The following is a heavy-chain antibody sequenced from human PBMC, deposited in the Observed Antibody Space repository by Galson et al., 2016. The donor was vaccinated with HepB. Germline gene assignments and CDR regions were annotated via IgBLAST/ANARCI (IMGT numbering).Heavy chain of an antibody. V-gene: IGHV6-1*01. CDR2: TYFRSKWYN. CDR1: GDSVSSNSAT. Sequence: CAISGDSVSSNSATWNWIGQSPSRGLEWLGRTYFRSKWYNDYAVSVKSRITVNVDTPKNQFSLQLNSVTPEDAALYYCARATSSSWYVLDHWGQGTLVAVSS. CDR3: ARATSSSWYVLDH. J-gene: IGHJ4*02. D-gene: IGHD6-13*01.